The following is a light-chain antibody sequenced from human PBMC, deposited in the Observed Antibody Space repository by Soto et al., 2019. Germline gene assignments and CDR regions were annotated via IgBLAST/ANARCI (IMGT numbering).Light chain of an antibody. V-gene: IGKV1-5*01. CDR1: QSISSW. Sequence: GDRVTITCRASQSISSWLAWYQQKPGKAPKLLIYDASSLESGVPPRFSGSGSGTEFTLTISSLQPDDFATYYCQQYNSYPLTFGGGTKVDIK. CDR3: QQYNSYPLT. J-gene: IGKJ4*01. CDR2: DAS.